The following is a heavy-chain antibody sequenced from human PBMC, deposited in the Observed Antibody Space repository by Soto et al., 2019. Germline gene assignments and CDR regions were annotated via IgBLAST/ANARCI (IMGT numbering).Heavy chain of an antibody. CDR1: VFTFISYW. J-gene: IGHJ4*02. CDR2: IKQDGSEK. V-gene: IGHV3-7*01. D-gene: IGHD1-26*01. Sequence: SGGSLRLSCASSVFTFISYWMSWVRQAPGKGLEWVANIKQDGSEKYYVDSVKGRFTISRDNAKNSLYLQMNSLRAEDTAVYYCAREGLSGSQPEFDSWGQGTLVTVSS. CDR3: AREGLSGSQPEFDS.